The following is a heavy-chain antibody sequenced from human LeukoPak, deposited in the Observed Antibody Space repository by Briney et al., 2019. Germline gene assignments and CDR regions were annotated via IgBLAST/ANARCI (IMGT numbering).Heavy chain of an antibody. Sequence: PGGSLRLSCTASGFTFSSYAMSWVRQAPGKGLEWVSVINGSAYNADSVRGRFTISRDNSKNTLYLQMNSLRDEDTAIYYCVREGGSGWYSGWFDPWGQGTLVIVSS. CDR3: VREGGSGWYSGWFDP. D-gene: IGHD6-19*01. J-gene: IGHJ5*02. CDR2: INGSA. V-gene: IGHV3-23*01. CDR1: GFTFSSYA.